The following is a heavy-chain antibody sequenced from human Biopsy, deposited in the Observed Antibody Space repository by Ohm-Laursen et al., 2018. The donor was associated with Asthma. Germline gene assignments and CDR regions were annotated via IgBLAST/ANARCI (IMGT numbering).Heavy chain of an antibody. D-gene: IGHD3-3*01. J-gene: IGHJ4*02. CDR1: GYPFTDYY. CDR2: IDPNSGGT. Sequence: SVKISCKASGYPFTDYYVHWVRQAPGQGLEWMGRIDPNSGGTNYAQKFLGRVTMTRDTSISTAYMELSRLRSDDTAVYYCARGRHYDFWSGYYIEYFDYWGQGTLVTVSS. CDR3: ARGRHYDFWSGYYIEYFDY. V-gene: IGHV1-2*06.